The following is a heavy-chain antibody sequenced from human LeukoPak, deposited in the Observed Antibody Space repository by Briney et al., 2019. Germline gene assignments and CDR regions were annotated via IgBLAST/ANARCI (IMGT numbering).Heavy chain of an antibody. Sequence: GGSLRLSCAASGFTFSSYWMSWVRQAPGKGLEWVANIKQDGSEKYYVDSVKGRFTISRDNAKNSLYLQTNSLRAEDTAVYYCARDFRVEHIVVVPAAMPANSSSWPLDYWGQGTLVTVSS. J-gene: IGHJ4*02. CDR2: IKQDGSEK. CDR3: ARDFRVEHIVVVPAAMPANSSSWPLDY. D-gene: IGHD2-2*01. CDR1: GFTFSSYW. V-gene: IGHV3-7*01.